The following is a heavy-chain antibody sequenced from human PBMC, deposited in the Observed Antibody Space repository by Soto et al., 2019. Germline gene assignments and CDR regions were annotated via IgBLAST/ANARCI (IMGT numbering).Heavy chain of an antibody. Sequence: PSETQSPTSTVPGSSIRSSSFYWGWIRPPPGKGLEWIGSFYYSESTYYNPSLKSRVIISVDTSKNQFSLKLSSVTAADTAVYYCATITIFGVVPNYFDYWGQGTLVTVSS. D-gene: IGHD3-3*01. J-gene: IGHJ4*02. V-gene: IGHV4-39*01. CDR2: FYYSEST. CDR3: ATITIFGVVPNYFDY. CDR1: GSSIRSSSFY.